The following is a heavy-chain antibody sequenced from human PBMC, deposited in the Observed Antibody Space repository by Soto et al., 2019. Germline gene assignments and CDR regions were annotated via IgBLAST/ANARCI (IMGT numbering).Heavy chain of an antibody. D-gene: IGHD3-10*01. CDR2: IIPILGIA. CDR1: GGTFSSYT. CDR3: ARVPHYYGSGSYWPPYTYGMDV. Sequence: QVQLVQSGAEVKKPGSSVKVSCKASGGTFSSYTISWVRQAPGQGLEWMGRIIPILGIANYAQKFQGRVTITADKSTSTAYMELSSLRSEDTAVYYCARVPHYYGSGSYWPPYTYGMDVWGQGTTVTVSS. J-gene: IGHJ6*02. V-gene: IGHV1-69*02.